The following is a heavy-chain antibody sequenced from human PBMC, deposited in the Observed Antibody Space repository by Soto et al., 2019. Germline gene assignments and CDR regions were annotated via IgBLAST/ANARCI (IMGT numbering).Heavy chain of an antibody. CDR3: ARHCPLYSRPPGWFDP. J-gene: IGHJ5*02. CDR2: FYYSGST. Sequence: SETLSLTCSFSGGAIRSSSYYWGWIRQPPGKGLEWIGGFYYSGSTYYNPSLESRVSISVDTSKNQFSLKLSSVIAADTAVYYFARHCPLYSRPPGWFDPWGQGTLVTVSS. V-gene: IGHV4-39*01. CDR1: GGAIRSSSYY. D-gene: IGHD6-13*01.